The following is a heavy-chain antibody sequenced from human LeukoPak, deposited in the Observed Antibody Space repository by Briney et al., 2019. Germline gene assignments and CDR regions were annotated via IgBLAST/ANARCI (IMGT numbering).Heavy chain of an antibody. V-gene: IGHV3-48*01. Sequence: GGSLRLSCAASGFTFSSYSMNWVRQAPGKGLEWVSYTSSSSTIYYADSVKGRFTISRDNAKNSLYLQMNSLRAEDTAVYYCARDSPRAAVRGAFDIWGQGTMVTVSS. CDR3: ARDSPRAAVRGAFDI. J-gene: IGHJ3*02. CDR2: TSSSSTI. CDR1: GFTFSSYS. D-gene: IGHD3-10*01.